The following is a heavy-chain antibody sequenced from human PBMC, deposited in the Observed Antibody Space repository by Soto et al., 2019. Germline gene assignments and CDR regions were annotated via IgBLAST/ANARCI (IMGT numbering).Heavy chain of an antibody. V-gene: IGHV3-7*01. D-gene: IGHD6-13*01. CDR2: IKQDGSEE. J-gene: IGHJ6*02. Sequence: EVQLVESGGGLVQPGGSLRLSCVDSGFTFSSYWMSWVRQAPVKGLEWVGNIKQDGSEENYVDSLKGRFTISRDNAKNSMYQKMNSLRAEDTAVYFCARIAATGRGWDVWGQGSTVVVSS. CDR1: GFTFSSYW. CDR3: ARIAATGRGWDV.